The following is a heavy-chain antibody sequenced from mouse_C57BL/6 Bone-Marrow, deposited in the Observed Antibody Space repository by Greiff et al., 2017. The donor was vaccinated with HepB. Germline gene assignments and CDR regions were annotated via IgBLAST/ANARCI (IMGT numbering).Heavy chain of an antibody. CDR3: ARHEVNYSNYVWYFDV. V-gene: IGHV1-62-2*01. CDR2: FYPGSGSI. D-gene: IGHD2-5*01. CDR1: GYTFTEYT. J-gene: IGHJ1*03. Sequence: QVQLQQSGAELVKPGASVKLSCKASGYTFTEYTIHWVKQRSGQGLEWIGWFYPGSGSIKYNEKFKDKATLTADKSSSTVYMELSRLTSEDTAVYVCARHEVNYSNYVWYFDVWGTGTTVTVSS.